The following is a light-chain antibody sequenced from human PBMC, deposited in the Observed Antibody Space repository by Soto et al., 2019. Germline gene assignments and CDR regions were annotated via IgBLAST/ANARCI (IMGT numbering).Light chain of an antibody. J-gene: IGKJ1*01. CDR2: HAS. V-gene: IGKV3-20*01. CDR3: QQYGSSGT. CDR1: QRVSSH. Sequence: ETVMTQSPVTLSVSPGDTATLSCRASQRVSSHLAWYQQKPGQAPRLVIYHASTRATGIPARFSGSGSGTDFTLTISRLEPEDFAVYYCQQYGSSGTFGQGTKVDIK.